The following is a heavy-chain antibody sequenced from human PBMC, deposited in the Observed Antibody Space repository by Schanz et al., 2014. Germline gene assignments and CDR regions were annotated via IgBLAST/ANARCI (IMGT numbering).Heavy chain of an antibody. D-gene: IGHD3-10*01. Sequence: QVQLVESGGGVVQPGGSLRLSCAASGFTFSSYSMHWVRQASGKGLDWVAFIRFDGSSEYYADSVRGRFTISRDDSKNTLYLQMNSLRPEDTAVYYCVKEDRNHRSDYVYWGRGTLVTVSS. CDR1: GFTFSSYS. CDR2: IRFDGSSE. V-gene: IGHV3-30*02. J-gene: IGHJ4*02. CDR3: VKEDRNHRSDYVY.